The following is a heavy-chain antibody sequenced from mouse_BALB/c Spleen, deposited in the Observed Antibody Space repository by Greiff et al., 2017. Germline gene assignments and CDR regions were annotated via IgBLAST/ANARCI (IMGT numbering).Heavy chain of an antibody. D-gene: IGHD1-2*01. J-gene: IGHJ3*01. CDR1: GYTFTSYW. V-gene: IGHV1-69*02. CDR2: IDPSDSYT. Sequence: VQLQQSGAELVKPGASVKLSCKASGYTFTSYWMHWVKQRPGQGLEWIGEIDPSDSYTNYNQKFKGKATLTVDKSSSTAYMQLSSLTSEDSAVYYCASPTATAYWGQGTLVTVSA. CDR3: ASPTATAY.